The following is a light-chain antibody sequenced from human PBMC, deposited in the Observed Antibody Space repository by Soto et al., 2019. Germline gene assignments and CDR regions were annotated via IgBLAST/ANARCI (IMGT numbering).Light chain of an antibody. Sequence: QSVLTQPPSASGTPGQRVSISCSGSRSNIGRNYVYWYQQLPGTTPQLLIQRNNDRPSGVPDRFSGSKSGTSVSMAISGLRSEDEATYYCAAWDDTLNGQVFGAGTKLTVL. CDR2: RNN. V-gene: IGLV1-47*01. CDR1: RSNIGRNY. J-gene: IGLJ3*02. CDR3: AAWDDTLNGQV.